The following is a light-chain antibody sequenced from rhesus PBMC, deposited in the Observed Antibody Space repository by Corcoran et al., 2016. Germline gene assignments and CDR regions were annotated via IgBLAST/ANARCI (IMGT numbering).Light chain of an antibody. J-gene: IGKJ3*01. CDR3: QQYSDWPLT. CDR2: GSA. CDR1: QSVSSS. Sequence: EIVLTQSPATLSLSPGERATLSCRASQSVSSSLAWYQQKPEQAPRLLIYGSASRATGIPARFSGSGSGTDFTLTISSLEPEDFAVYYCQQYSDWPLTFGPGTKLDIK. V-gene: IGKV3-42*03.